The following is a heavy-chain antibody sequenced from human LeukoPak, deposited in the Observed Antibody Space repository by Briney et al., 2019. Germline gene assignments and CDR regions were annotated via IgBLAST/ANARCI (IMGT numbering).Heavy chain of an antibody. J-gene: IGHJ6*03. CDR1: GYSFTSYW. Sequence: GESLKISCKGSGYSFTSYWIGWVRQMPGKGLEWMGIIYPGDSDTRYSPSFQGQVTISADKSISTAYLQWSSLKASDTAMYYCARAVRGSYYYYYMDVWGKGTTVTVSS. V-gene: IGHV5-51*01. CDR3: ARAVRGSYYYYYMDV. CDR2: IYPGDSDT. D-gene: IGHD3-10*01.